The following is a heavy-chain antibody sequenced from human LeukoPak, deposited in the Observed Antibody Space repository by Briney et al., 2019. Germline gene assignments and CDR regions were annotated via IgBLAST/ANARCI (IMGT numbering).Heavy chain of an antibody. V-gene: IGHV4-61*01. D-gene: IGHD4-17*01. CDR3: AGGGTTVTYDY. CDR1: GYSISSDYY. Sequence: SETLSLTCAVSGYSISSDYYWSWIRQPPGKGLEWIGYIYYSGSTNYNPSLKSRVTISVDTSKNQFSLKLSSVTAADTAVYYCAGGGTTVTYDYWGQGTLVTVSS. CDR2: IYYSGST. J-gene: IGHJ4*02.